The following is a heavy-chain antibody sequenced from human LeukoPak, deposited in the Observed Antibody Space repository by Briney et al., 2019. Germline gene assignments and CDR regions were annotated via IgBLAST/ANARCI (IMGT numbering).Heavy chain of an antibody. Sequence: PGGSLRLSCVGSGSTFNGHWLTWVRQAPGRGLEWVASIKEDGRQAYYMDSVKDRFTISRDNSKKSLYLQMNSLRIEDTAVYYCASLNNDDYWGQGTLVTVPS. CDR2: IKEDGRQA. CDR3: ASLNNDDY. V-gene: IGHV3-7*01. D-gene: IGHD1-1*01. J-gene: IGHJ4*02. CDR1: GSTFNGHW.